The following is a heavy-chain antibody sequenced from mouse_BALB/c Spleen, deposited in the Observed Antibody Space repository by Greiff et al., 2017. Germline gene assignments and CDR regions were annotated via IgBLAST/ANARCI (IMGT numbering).Heavy chain of an antibody. Sequence: VQVVESGPGLVAPSQSLSITCTVSGFSLTSYGVHWVRQPPGKGLEWLGVIWAGGSTNYNSALMSRLSISKDNSKSQVFLKMNSLQTDDTAMYYCARVYYEGAMDYWGQGTSVTVSS. CDR2: IWAGGST. V-gene: IGHV2-9*02. J-gene: IGHJ4*01. CDR1: GFSLTSYG. CDR3: ARVYYEGAMDY. D-gene: IGHD2-4*01.